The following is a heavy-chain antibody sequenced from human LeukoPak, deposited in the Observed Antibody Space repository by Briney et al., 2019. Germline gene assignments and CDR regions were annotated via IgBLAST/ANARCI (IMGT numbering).Heavy chain of an antibody. CDR3: ARGHYYDSTDAFDI. CDR1: GYTFTGYY. CDR2: INPNSGGT. Sequence: GASVKVSCKASGYTFTGYYMHWVRQAPGQGLEWMGWINPNSGGTNYAQKFQGRVTMTRDTSISTAYTELSRLRSDDTAVYYCARGHYYDSTDAFDIWGQGTMVTVSS. J-gene: IGHJ3*02. D-gene: IGHD3-22*01. V-gene: IGHV1-2*02.